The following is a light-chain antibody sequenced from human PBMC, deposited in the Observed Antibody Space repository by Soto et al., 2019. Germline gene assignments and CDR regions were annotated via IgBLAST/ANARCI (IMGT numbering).Light chain of an antibody. CDR3: QQHGSLLWT. CDR1: QSVSSTF. V-gene: IGKV3-20*01. Sequence: DIVLTQSPGTLSLSPGERASLSCRASQSVSSTFLAWYQQKPGQAPRLLIYAASTRATGIPDRFSGSGSGTDFTLTISRLEPEDFAVYYCQQHGSLLWTFGQGTKVEIK. CDR2: AAS. J-gene: IGKJ1*01.